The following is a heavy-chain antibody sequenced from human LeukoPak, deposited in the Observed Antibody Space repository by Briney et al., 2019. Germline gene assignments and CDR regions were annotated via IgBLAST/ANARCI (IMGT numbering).Heavy chain of an antibody. D-gene: IGHD3-22*01. J-gene: IGHJ5*02. V-gene: IGHV3-21*04. CDR3: ARDDLLHRNWFDP. Sequence: GGSLRLSCAASGFPLSNYNMNWVRQAPGKGLEWVSSISGSSSYLFFADSVKGRFTISRDNTKNSLYLQMNSLRVEDTAFYYCARDDLLHRNWFDPWGQGTLVTVSS. CDR2: ISGSSSYL. CDR1: GFPLSNYN.